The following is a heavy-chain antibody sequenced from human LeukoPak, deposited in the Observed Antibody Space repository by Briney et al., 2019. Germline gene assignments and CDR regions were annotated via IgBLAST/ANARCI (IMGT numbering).Heavy chain of an antibody. CDR2: ISWNSGYI. J-gene: IGHJ4*02. D-gene: IGHD3-22*01. CDR1: GFTFDNYA. CDR3: ANVWGMFSSGYFHGY. V-gene: IGHV3-9*01. Sequence: GGSLRLSCADSGFTFDNYAMHWVRQAPGKGLEWLSIISWNSGYIGYADSVKGRFTISRDNAKKSLDLQMNSLRAEDTAFYYCANVWGMFSSGYFHGYSGQGTLVTVSS.